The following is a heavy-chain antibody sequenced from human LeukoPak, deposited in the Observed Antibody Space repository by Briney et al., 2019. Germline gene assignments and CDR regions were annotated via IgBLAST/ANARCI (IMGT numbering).Heavy chain of an antibody. Sequence: PGGSLRLSCAASGFTFSSYAMSWVRQAPGKGLEWVSAISGSGGSTYYADSVKGRFTISRDNSKNTLYLQMNSLRAEDTAVYYCAKLSLEYYYGSGALYWGQGTLVTVSS. J-gene: IGHJ4*02. D-gene: IGHD3-10*01. V-gene: IGHV3-23*01. CDR2: ISGSGGST. CDR1: GFTFSSYA. CDR3: AKLSLEYYYGSGALY.